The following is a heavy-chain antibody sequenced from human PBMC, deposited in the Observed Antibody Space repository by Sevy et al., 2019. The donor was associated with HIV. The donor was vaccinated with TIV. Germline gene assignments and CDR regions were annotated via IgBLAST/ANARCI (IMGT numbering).Heavy chain of an antibody. D-gene: IGHD2-2*01. CDR1: GFTFSSYA. V-gene: IGHV3-23*01. J-gene: IGHJ6*02. CDR3: AKGIVVVPAPPAYYGMDV. CDR2: ISGSGGST. Sequence: GGSLRLSCAASGFTFSSYAMSWVRQAPGKGLEWVSAISGSGGSTYYADSVKGRFTISRDNSKNTLYLQMNSLRAEDTAVYYCAKGIVVVPAPPAYYGMDVWGQGTTVTVSS.